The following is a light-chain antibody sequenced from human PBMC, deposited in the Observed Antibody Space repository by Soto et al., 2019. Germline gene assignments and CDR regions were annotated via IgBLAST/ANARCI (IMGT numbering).Light chain of an antibody. CDR2: AAS. Sequence: DIQMTQSPSSLSASIGDRVTISCRASQDIGAYVNWYQHKQGKAPRVLMYAASNLESGVPSRFSGSGSGTEFTLSISSLQPEDFATYYCQQGYSTTPITFGQGTRLEI. CDR1: QDIGAY. CDR3: QQGYSTTPIT. J-gene: IGKJ5*01. V-gene: IGKV1-39*01.